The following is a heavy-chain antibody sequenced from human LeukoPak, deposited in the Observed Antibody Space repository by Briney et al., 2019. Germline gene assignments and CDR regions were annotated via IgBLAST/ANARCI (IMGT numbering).Heavy chain of an antibody. Sequence: ASETLSLTCAVYGGSFSGYYWSWIRQPPGKGLEWIGEINHSGSTNYNPSLKSRVTISVDTSKNQFSLRLRSVTAADTAVYYCARDPSHHSGTFDIWGQGTMVTVSS. CDR3: ARDPSHHSGTFDI. CDR1: GGSFSGYY. D-gene: IGHD2-15*01. CDR2: INHSGST. J-gene: IGHJ3*02. V-gene: IGHV4-34*01.